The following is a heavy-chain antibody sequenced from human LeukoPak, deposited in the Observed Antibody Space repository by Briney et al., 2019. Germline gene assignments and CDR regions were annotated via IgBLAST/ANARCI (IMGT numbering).Heavy chain of an antibody. CDR1: GFTFSSYA. CDR3: ANDRYCGGISCYRAAYDY. CDR2: ISGSGGST. Sequence: GGSVRLSCAASGFTFSSYAMSWVRQAPGKGLEWVSAISGSGGSTYYADSVKGRFTISRDNSKNTLFLQMDSLRAEDTAVYYCANDRYCGGISCYRAAYDYWGQGTLVIVSS. D-gene: IGHD2-21*01. J-gene: IGHJ4*02. V-gene: IGHV3-23*01.